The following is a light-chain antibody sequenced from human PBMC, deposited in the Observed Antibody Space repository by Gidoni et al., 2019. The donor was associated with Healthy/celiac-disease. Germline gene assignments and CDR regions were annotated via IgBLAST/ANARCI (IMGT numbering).Light chain of an antibody. Sequence: DIQITQSPSSLSASVGDRVTITCQASQDISNYLNWYQQKPGKAPKLLIYDASNLETGVPSRFSGSGSGTDFTFTISSLQPEDIATYYCQQYGNLPQTTFGQGTRLEIK. CDR1: QDISNY. CDR2: DAS. CDR3: QQYGNLPQTT. V-gene: IGKV1-33*01. J-gene: IGKJ5*01.